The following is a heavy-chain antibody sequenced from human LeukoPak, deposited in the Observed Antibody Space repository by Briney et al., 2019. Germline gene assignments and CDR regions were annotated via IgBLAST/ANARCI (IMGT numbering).Heavy chain of an antibody. CDR3: AKDRTTIAAAGTDFDY. Sequence: PGGSLRLSCAASGFTFSSYSMNWVRQAPGKGLEWVSAISKSGDETYYADSVKGRFTISRDNSKNTLYLQMNSLRAEDTAVYYCAKDRTTIAAAGTDFDYWGQGTLVTVSS. V-gene: IGHV3-23*01. CDR2: ISKSGDET. J-gene: IGHJ4*02. D-gene: IGHD6-13*01. CDR1: GFTFSSYS.